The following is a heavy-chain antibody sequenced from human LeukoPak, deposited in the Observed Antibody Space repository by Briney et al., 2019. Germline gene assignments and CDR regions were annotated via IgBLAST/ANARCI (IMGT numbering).Heavy chain of an antibody. D-gene: IGHD1-26*01. Sequence: PGGSLRLSCAASGFTFSSYGMSWVRQAPGKGLEWVSAISGSGGSTYYANSVKGRFTISRDNAKNSLYLQMNSLRAEDTALYYCARSGSYYNWFDPWGQGTLVTVSS. V-gene: IGHV3-23*01. CDR3: ARSGSYYNWFDP. J-gene: IGHJ5*02. CDR2: ISGSGGST. CDR1: GFTFSSYG.